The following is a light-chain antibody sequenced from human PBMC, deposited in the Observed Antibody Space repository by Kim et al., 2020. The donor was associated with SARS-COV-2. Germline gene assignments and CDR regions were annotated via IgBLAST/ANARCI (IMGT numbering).Light chain of an antibody. V-gene: IGKV3-11*01. J-gene: IGKJ4*01. CDR2: DAS. Sequence: LSPGARATLSCRASQGVSSYLAWYQQKPGQAPRLLIYDASNRATGIPARFSGSGSGTDFTLTISSLEPEDFAVYYCQQRSNWLTFGGGTKVDIK. CDR1: QGVSSY. CDR3: QQRSNWLT.